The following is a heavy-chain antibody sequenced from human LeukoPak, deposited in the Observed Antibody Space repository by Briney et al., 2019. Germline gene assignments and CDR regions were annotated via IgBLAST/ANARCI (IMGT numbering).Heavy chain of an antibody. V-gene: IGHV3-23*01. Sequence: GGSLRLSCAASGFTYSSYAMSWVRQAPGKGLEWVSAISGSGGSTYYADSVKGRFTISRDNSKNTLYLQMNSLRAEDTAVYYCAKSSGYYYDSSGYVPFDYWGQGTLVTVSS. J-gene: IGHJ4*02. CDR1: GFTYSSYA. D-gene: IGHD3-22*01. CDR2: ISGSGGST. CDR3: AKSSGYYYDSSGYVPFDY.